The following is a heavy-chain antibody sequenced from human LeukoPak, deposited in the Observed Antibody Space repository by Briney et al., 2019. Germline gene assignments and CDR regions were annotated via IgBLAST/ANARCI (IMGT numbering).Heavy chain of an antibody. CDR1: GFTFSSYA. D-gene: IGHD2-15*01. J-gene: IGHJ5*02. V-gene: IGHV3-23*01. Sequence: GGSLRLSCAASGFTFSSYAMSWVRQAPGKGLEWVSTLSVGGGDTYYADSVKGRFTISRDNSKNTLYLQMNSLRAEDTAVYYCAKDTRGVVVANNWFDPWGQGTLVTVSS. CDR3: AKDTRGVVVANNWFDP. CDR2: LSVGGGDT.